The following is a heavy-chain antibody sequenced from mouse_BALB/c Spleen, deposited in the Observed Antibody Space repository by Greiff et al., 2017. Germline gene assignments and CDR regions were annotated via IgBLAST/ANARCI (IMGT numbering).Heavy chain of an antibody. CDR1: GYTFTDYA. Sequence: VQLQQSGPELVRPGESVKISCKGSGYTFTDYAMHWVKQSHAKSLEWIGVISIYYDNTNYNQKFKGKATMTVDKSSSTAYMELTRLTSEDSAIYYCARGPYGSSYNYARDYWGQGTSVTVSS. CDR2: ISIYYDNT. V-gene: IGHV1-67*01. CDR3: ARGPYGSSYNYARDY. D-gene: IGHD1-1*01. J-gene: IGHJ4*01.